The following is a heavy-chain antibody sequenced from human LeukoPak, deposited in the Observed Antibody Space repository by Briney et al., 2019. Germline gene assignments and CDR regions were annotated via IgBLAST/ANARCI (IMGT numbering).Heavy chain of an antibody. CDR3: ACGQPRLTGPCFDY. CDR2: IYYSGST. CDR1: GGSISSYY. D-gene: IGHD2-21*01. J-gene: IGHJ4*02. V-gene: IGHV4-59*01. Sequence: SETLSLTCTVSGGSISSYYWSWIRQPPGKGLEWIGYIYYSGSTNYNPSLKSRVTISVDTSKNQFSLKLSSVTAADTAVYYCACGQPRLTGPCFDYWGQGTLVTVSP.